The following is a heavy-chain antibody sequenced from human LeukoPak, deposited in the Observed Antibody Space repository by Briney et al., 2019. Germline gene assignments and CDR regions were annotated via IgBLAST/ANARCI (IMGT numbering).Heavy chain of an antibody. Sequence: GGSLRLSCAASGFSFSSYAMSWVRQAPGKGLEWVSAISGSGGRTHYADSVKGRFTISRDNSRNTLYLQMNSLRAEDTAVYYCAKDRRIVVVQLDYWGQGTLVTVSS. D-gene: IGHD3-22*01. CDR2: ISGSGGRT. CDR3: AKDRRIVVVQLDY. V-gene: IGHV3-23*01. CDR1: GFSFSSYA. J-gene: IGHJ4*02.